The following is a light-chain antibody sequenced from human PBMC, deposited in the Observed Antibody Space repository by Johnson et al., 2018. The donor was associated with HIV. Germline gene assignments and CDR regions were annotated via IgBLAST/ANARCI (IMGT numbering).Light chain of an antibody. CDR2: ENN. J-gene: IGLJ1*01. Sequence: QSVLTQPPPVSAAPGQKVTISCSGSSSNIGNNYVSWYQQLPGTAPKLLIYENNKRPSGIPDRFSGSKSGTSATLGITGLQTGDEADYYCGTWDSSLSAYVCGTGTKVTVL. CDR3: GTWDSSLSAYV. V-gene: IGLV1-51*02. CDR1: SSNIGNNY.